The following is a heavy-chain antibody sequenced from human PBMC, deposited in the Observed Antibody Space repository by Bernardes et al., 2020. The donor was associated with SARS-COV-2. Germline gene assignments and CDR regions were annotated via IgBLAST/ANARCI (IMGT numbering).Heavy chain of an antibody. V-gene: IGHV3-74*03. CDR2: TAGDGSGT. CDR3: AGTSVTCCDY. CDR1: GISFSSLW. Sequence: GWSLRLSCAASGISFSSLWMHWVRQVPGKGLEWVSRTAGDGSGTSYADSVKGRFTIFRDNAKDTLYLQMNSLTAEDTAVYYCAGTSVTCCDYWGQGTLVSVSS. J-gene: IGHJ4*02. D-gene: IGHD1-26*01.